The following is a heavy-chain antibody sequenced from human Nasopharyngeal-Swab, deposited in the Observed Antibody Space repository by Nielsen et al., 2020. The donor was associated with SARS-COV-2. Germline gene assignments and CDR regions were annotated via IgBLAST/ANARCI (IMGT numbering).Heavy chain of an antibody. CDR3: ARQALRVSMVRGVMYFDY. V-gene: IGHV5-51*01. Sequence: GESLKISCKGSGYSFTSYWMGWVRQMPGKGLEWMGIIYPGDSDTRYSPSFQGQVTISADKSISTAYLQWSSLKASDTAMSYCARQALRVSMVRGVMYFDYWGRGTLVTVSS. CDR2: IYPGDSDT. CDR1: GYSFTSYW. J-gene: IGHJ4*02. D-gene: IGHD3-10*01.